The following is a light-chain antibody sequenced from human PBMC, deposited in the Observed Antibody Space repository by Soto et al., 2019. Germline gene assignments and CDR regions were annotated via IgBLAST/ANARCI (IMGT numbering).Light chain of an antibody. J-gene: IGLJ3*02. Sequence: QSALTQPASVSGSPGQSITISCTGTSSDVGGYNYVSCYQQHPGKAPKLMIYEVSNRPSGVSNRFSGSKSGNTASLTISGLQAEDESDYYCSSYPSSRTVFGGGTKLTV. CDR3: SSYPSSRTV. CDR2: EVS. V-gene: IGLV2-14*01. CDR1: SSDVGGYNY.